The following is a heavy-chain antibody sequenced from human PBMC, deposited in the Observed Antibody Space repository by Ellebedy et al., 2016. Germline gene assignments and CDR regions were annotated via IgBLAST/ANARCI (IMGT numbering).Heavy chain of an antibody. D-gene: IGHD3-10*01. J-gene: IGHJ5*02. V-gene: IGHV4-61*01. CDR2: IYYSGST. CDR1: GGSVSSGSYY. Sequence: GSLRLXCTVSGGSVSSGSYYWSWIRQPPGKGLEWIGYIYYSGSTNYNPSLKSRVTISVDTSKNQFSLKLSSVTAADTAVYYCARDSTRGNWFDPWGQGTLVTVSS. CDR3: ARDSTRGNWFDP.